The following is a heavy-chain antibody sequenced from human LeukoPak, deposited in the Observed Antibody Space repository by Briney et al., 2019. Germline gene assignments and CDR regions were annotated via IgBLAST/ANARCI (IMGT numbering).Heavy chain of an antibody. V-gene: IGHV3-48*01. CDR1: GFTFSAYS. D-gene: IGHD3-16*01. J-gene: IGHJ4*02. Sequence: AGGSLRLSCAASGFTFSAYSMNWVRQAPGKGLEWLSYITSSSNIMSYADSVKGRFTISRDNPRNTLYLQMNTLRAEDTAVYYCAKNRGDVTSARVGCDYWGQGALVTVSS. CDR3: AKNRGDVTSARVGCDY. CDR2: ITSSSNIM.